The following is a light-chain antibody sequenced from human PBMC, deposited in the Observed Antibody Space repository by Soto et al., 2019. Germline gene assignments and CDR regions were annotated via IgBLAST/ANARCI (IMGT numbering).Light chain of an antibody. J-gene: IGKJ5*01. V-gene: IGKV3-15*01. CDR2: GAS. CDR1: QSVSSN. Sequence: IVMTQSPATLSVSPGERATLSCRASQSVSSNLAWYQQKPGQAPRLLIYGASTRATGIPARFSGSGSGTEFTLTISSLQSEDFATYYCQQYNSYPYTFGQGTRLEIK. CDR3: QQYNSYPYT.